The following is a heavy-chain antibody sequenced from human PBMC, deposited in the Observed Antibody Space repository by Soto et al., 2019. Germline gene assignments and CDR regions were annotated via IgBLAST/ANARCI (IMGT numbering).Heavy chain of an antibody. CDR3: AKDSSGYYGVFDY. J-gene: IGHJ4*02. CDR2: ISASGGST. V-gene: IGHV3-23*01. Sequence: SGGSLRLSCAASGFTFSSYAMSWVRQAPGKGLEWVSAISASGGSTYNADSVKGRFTISRDNSKNTLYLQMNSLRAEDTAVYYCAKDSSGYYGVFDYWGQGTQVTVSS. D-gene: IGHD3-22*01. CDR1: GFTFSSYA.